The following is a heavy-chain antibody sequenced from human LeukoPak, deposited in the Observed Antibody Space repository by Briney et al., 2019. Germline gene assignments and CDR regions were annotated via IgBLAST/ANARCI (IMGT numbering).Heavy chain of an antibody. CDR1: GFTSSSFA. CDR2: VGGSGDFT. D-gene: IGHD1-7*01. Sequence: GGSLRLSCEASGFTSSSFAIAWVRQAPGKGLEWVSYVGGSGDFTYYADSVKGRFTISRDNSKNTVYLQMNSLRAEDTAVYYCAKDMITGTTPRPLGNWGQGTLVAVSS. CDR3: AKDMITGTTPRPLGN. V-gene: IGHV3-23*01. J-gene: IGHJ4*02.